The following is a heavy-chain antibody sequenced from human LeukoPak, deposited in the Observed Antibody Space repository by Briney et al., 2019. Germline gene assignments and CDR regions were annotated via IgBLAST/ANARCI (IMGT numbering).Heavy chain of an antibody. CDR1: GFTFSSYA. Sequence: GGSLRLSCAASGFTFSSYAMSWVRQAPGKGLEWVSAISGSGGSTYYADSVKGRFTISRDNSKNTPYLQMNSLRAEDTAVYYCARERRLGTYDSSGYYSLRYYYYGMDVWGQGTTVTVSS. CDR3: ARERRLGTYDSSGYYSLRYYYYGMDV. D-gene: IGHD3-22*01. J-gene: IGHJ6*02. CDR2: ISGSGGST. V-gene: IGHV3-23*01.